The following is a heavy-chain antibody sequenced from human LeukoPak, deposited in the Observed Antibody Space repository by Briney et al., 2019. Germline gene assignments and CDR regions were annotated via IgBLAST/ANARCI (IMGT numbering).Heavy chain of an antibody. J-gene: IGHJ3*02. Sequence: SETLSLTCTVSGGSIRSANYYWGWIRQPPGKGLEWFGYIFHSGNTYYNPALKSRVSISGDTSHILFSLKLNSVTAADAAVYYCARAPGGDAFDIWGQGTMVTVSS. CDR3: ARAPGGDAFDI. CDR1: GGSIRSANYY. D-gene: IGHD4-23*01. V-gene: IGHV4-30-4*01. CDR2: IFHSGNT.